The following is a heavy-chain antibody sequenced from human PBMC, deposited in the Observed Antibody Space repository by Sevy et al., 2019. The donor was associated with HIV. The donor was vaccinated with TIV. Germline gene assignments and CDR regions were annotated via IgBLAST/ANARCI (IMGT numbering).Heavy chain of an antibody. CDR3: ARAPDILSGYPSHYFDY. CDR1: GFSFSKYW. CDR2: IKEDGSQK. D-gene: IGHD3-9*01. V-gene: IGHV3-7*01. J-gene: IGHJ4*02. Sequence: GGSLRLSCAASGFSFSKYWTSWVRQAPGKGLEWVANIKEDGSQKNYLESVKGRFTISRDNAKNLLYLQMNNLRADDTAVYYCARAPDILSGYPSHYFDYWGQGTLVTVSS.